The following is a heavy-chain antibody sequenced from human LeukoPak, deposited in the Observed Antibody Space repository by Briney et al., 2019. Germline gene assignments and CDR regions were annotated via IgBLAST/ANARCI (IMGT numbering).Heavy chain of an antibody. V-gene: IGHV1-69*13. CDR1: GDTFGIYDFTFTSNA. CDR2: IIPIYGRA. CDR3: AGFFYDNTNDAFDI. D-gene: IGHD2/OR15-2a*01. Sequence: GASVKVSCKASGDTFGIYDFTFTSNAISWVRQAPGQGLEWMGGIIPIYGRANYSQKFQGRVTMTADESTRTVTMQLSSLRSEDTAVYYCAGFFYDNTNDAFDIWGQGTVVTVS. J-gene: IGHJ3*02.